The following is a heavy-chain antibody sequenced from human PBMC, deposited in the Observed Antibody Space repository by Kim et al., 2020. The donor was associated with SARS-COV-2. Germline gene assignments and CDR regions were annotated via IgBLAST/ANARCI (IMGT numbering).Heavy chain of an antibody. D-gene: IGHD4-17*01. CDR3: ARGSDDYGGNLFDY. Sequence: SETLSLTCTVSGGSISSYYWSWIRQPPGKGLEWIGYIYYSGSTNYNPSLKSRVTISVDTSKNQFSLKLSSVTAADTAVYYCARGSDDYGGNLFDYWGQGTLVTVSS. V-gene: IGHV4-59*01. J-gene: IGHJ4*02. CDR2: IYYSGST. CDR1: GGSISSYY.